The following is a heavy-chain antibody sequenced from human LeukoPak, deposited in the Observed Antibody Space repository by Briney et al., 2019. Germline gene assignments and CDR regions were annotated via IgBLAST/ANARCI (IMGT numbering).Heavy chain of an antibody. CDR3: ARPSSGTYYGMDG. CDR2: IYPDDSET. CDR1: GYRFTSYW. D-gene: IGHD1-26*01. Sequence: GEPLKISCKGSGYRFTSYWIAWVRQMPGKGLEWMGTIYPDDSETRYSPSSQGQVTISADKSISTAYLQWSTLEASDTATYYCARPSSGTYYGMDGWGQGTTVTVSS. V-gene: IGHV5-51*01. J-gene: IGHJ6*02.